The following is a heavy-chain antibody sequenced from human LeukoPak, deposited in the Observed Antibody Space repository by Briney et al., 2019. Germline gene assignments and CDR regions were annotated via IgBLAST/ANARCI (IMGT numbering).Heavy chain of an antibody. D-gene: IGHD2-2*01. CDR3: AKDPLAQTIVVVPAAPNWFDP. CDR1: GFTFSSYA. J-gene: IGHJ5*02. CDR2: ISGSGGST. V-gene: IGHV3-23*01. Sequence: PGGSLRLSCAASGFTFSSYAMSWVRQAPGKGLEWVSPISGSGGSTYYADSVKGRFTISRDNSKNTLYLQMNSLRAEDTAVYYCAKDPLAQTIVVVPAAPNWFDPWGQGTLVTVSS.